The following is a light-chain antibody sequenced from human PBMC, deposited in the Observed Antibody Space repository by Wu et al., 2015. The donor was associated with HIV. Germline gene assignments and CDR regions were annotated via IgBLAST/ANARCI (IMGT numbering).Light chain of an antibody. J-gene: IGKJ4*01. V-gene: IGKV3-15*01. Sequence: EIVMTQSPATLSVSPGERATLSCRASQSIGTNLAWYQQKPGQAPRLLIYVASTRATGIPARFSGSGSGTEFTLTISSMQSEDFAVYYCQQYNNWPPLTFGGGTKVEIK. CDR2: VAS. CDR3: QQYNNWPPLT. CDR1: QSIGTN.